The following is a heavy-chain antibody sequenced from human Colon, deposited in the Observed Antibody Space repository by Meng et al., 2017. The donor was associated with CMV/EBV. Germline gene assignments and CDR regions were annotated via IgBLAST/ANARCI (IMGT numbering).Heavy chain of an antibody. CDR3: SRGADPYKSGIY. V-gene: IGHV4-34*01. D-gene: IGHD5-24*01. J-gene: IGHJ4*02. CDR2: IHHSGST. Sequence: VQLQVGGAGLLRPSQTLSLTGTVYGGSLSGYYWTWIRQPPGKGLEWIGEIHHSGSTFYNPSLNNRVSISVDTSKNQFSLNLRSVTAADTAVYYCSRGADPYKSGIYWGQGALVTVSS. CDR1: GGSLSGYY.